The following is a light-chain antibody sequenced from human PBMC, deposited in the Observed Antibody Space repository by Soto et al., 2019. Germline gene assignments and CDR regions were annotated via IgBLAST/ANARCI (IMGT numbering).Light chain of an antibody. CDR1: QSISSW. CDR3: QQYDSFSVT. J-gene: IGKJ5*01. Sequence: IQMTQSPSTLSASVGDRVTITCRASQSISSWLAWYQQKPGKAPKLLMYDASTLESGVPSRFSGSGSGTEFTLTISSLQPDDFATYYCQQYDSFSVTFGQGTRLEIK. V-gene: IGKV1-5*01. CDR2: DAS.